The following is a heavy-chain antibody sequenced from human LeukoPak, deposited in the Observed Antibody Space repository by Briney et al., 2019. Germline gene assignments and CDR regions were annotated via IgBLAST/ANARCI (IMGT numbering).Heavy chain of an antibody. Sequence: ASVKVSCKASGYTFTSYAMNWVRQAPGQGLEWMGWMNPNSGNTGYAEKFQGRVTMTRDTSMSTVYMELSSLTSEDTAVYYCARGGIAAAGVDYWGQGTLVTVSS. J-gene: IGHJ4*02. V-gene: IGHV1-8*02. CDR3: ARGGIAAAGVDY. CDR1: GYTFTSYA. CDR2: MNPNSGNT. D-gene: IGHD6-13*01.